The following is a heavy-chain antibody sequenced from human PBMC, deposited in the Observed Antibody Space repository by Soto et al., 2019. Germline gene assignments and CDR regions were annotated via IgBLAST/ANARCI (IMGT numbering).Heavy chain of an antibody. Sequence: SETLSLTCAVYGGSFSGYYWSWIRQPPGKGLERIGEINHSGSTNYNPSLKSRVTISVDTSKNQFSLKLSSVTAADTAVYYCARGRIYGMDVWGQGTTVTVSS. V-gene: IGHV4-34*01. CDR2: INHSGST. CDR1: GGSFSGYY. CDR3: ARGRIYGMDV. J-gene: IGHJ6*02.